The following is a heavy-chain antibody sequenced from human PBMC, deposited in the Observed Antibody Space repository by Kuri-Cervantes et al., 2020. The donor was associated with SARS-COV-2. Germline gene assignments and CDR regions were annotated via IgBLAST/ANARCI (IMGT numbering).Heavy chain of an antibody. Sequence: ESLKISCAVYGGSFSGYYWSWIRQPPGKGLEWIGEINHSGSTNYNPSLKSRVTISVDTSKNQFSLKLSSVTAADTAVYYCARELGYSSAWSQGGYFDNWGQGTLVTVSS. CDR1: GGSFSGYY. D-gene: IGHD6-19*01. V-gene: IGHV4-34*01. CDR2: INHSGST. CDR3: ARELGYSSAWSQGGYFDN. J-gene: IGHJ4*02.